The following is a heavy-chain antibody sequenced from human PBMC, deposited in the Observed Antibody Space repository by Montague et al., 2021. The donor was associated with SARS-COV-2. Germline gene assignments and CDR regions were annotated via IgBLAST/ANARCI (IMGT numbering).Heavy chain of an antibody. V-gene: IGHV4-38-2*02. CDR1: GSSVRSDYY. CDR2: SSHKGIT. D-gene: IGHD3-9*01. J-gene: IGHJ3*02. CDR3: ARYSPLGFDSPDSFDI. Sequence: SETLSLTCTVSGSSVRSDYYWAWIRQSPGKGLEWIGSSSHKGITDYNPSLRSRVTLSVDTSKNQISLKLTSVAAADTAVYYCARYSPLGFDSPDSFDIWGRGTMVTVSS.